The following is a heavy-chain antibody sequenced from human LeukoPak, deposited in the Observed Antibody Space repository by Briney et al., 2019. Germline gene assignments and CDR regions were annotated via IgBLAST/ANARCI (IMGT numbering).Heavy chain of an antibody. J-gene: IGHJ4*02. CDR3: ARRFYDILTGYYFDY. D-gene: IGHD3-9*01. Sequence: GESLKISCKGSGYSFTSYWIGWVRQMPGKGLEWMGIIYPGDSDTRYSPSFQGQVTISADKSISTAHLQWSSLKASDTAMYYCARRFYDILTGYYFDYWGQGTLVTVSS. V-gene: IGHV5-51*01. CDR2: IYPGDSDT. CDR1: GYSFTSYW.